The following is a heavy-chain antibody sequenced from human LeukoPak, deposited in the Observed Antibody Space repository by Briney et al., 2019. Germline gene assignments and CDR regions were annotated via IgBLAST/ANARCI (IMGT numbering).Heavy chain of an antibody. CDR1: GFVFRNYF. D-gene: IGHD3-3*01. Sequence: GGSLRLSCAASGFVFRNYFMSWVRQAPGKGLEWVASIKNDGSEKYYVDSVRGRYTISRDNTKNSLYLQMSSLRAEDTAVYYCATDRGWRTSGYYLYYFEYWGQGTLVTISS. V-gene: IGHV3-7*01. CDR3: ATDRGWRTSGYYLYYFEY. J-gene: IGHJ4*02. CDR2: IKNDGSEK.